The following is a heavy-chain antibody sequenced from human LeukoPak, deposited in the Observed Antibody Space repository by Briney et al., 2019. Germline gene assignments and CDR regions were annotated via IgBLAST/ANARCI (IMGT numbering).Heavy chain of an antibody. D-gene: IGHD2-2*01. CDR3: ARGPYCSSTSCYDDYYYMDV. J-gene: IGHJ6*03. CDR2: INHSGST. CDR1: GGSFSGYY. V-gene: IGHV4-34*01. Sequence: SETLSLTCAVYGGSFSGYYWSWIRQNPGKGLEWIGEINHSGSTNYNPSLKSRVTISVDTSKNQFSLKLSSVTAADTAVYYCARGPYCSSTSCYDDYYYMDVWGKGTTVTVSS.